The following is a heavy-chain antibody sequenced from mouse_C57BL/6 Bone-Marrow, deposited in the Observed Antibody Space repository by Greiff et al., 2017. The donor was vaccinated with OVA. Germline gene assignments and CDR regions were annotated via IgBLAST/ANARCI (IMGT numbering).Heavy chain of an antibody. Sequence: QVQLQQSGAELARPGASVKLSCKASGYTFTSYGISWVKQRTGQGLEWSGEINPRSGNTYYNEKFKGKATLTADKSSSTAYMELRSRTTEDSAVSFCERERRRNDYGSRDWYFDVWGTGTTVTVSS. CDR1: GYTFTSYG. D-gene: IGHD1-1*01. V-gene: IGHV1-81*01. CDR2: INPRSGNT. CDR3: ERERRRNDYGSRDWYFDV. J-gene: IGHJ1*03.